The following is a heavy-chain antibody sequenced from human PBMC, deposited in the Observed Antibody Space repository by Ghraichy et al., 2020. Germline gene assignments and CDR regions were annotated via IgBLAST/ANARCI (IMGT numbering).Heavy chain of an antibody. J-gene: IGHJ5*02. V-gene: IGHV3-48*01. CDR1: GFSLSSSG. CDR3: ARDVRGSSGPRWFDP. CDR2: ISFSSSTM. Sequence: GGSLRLSCTASGFSLSSSGMSWVRQAPGRGLEWVSYISFSSSTMYYADSVKGRFTISKDNAKNSLYLQMNSLRAEDTAMYYCARDVRGSSGPRWFDPWGQGTLVTVSS. D-gene: IGHD6-19*01.